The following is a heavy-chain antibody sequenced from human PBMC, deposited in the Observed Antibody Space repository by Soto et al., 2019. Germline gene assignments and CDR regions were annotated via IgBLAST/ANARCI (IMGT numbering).Heavy chain of an antibody. J-gene: IGHJ4*02. CDR3: AREFPYYVSSDSYLDY. V-gene: IGHV4-4*07. CDR2: IYTSGST. CDR1: GGSISSYY. Sequence: PSETLSLTCTVSGGSISSYYWSWIRQPAGKGLEWIGRIYTSGSTNYNPSLKSRVTMSVDTSKNQFSLHLNSVTPEDTAVYYCAREFPYYVSSDSYLDYWGQGALVTVSS. D-gene: IGHD3-16*01.